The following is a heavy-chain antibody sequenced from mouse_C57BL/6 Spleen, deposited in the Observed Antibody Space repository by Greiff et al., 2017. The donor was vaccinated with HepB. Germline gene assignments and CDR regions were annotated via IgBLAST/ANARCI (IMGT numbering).Heavy chain of an antibody. V-gene: IGHV1-22*01. J-gene: IGHJ1*03. CDR2: INPNNGGT. CDR3: AINPYYYYGSSYDV. Sequence: SGPELVKPGASVKMSCKASGYTFTDYNMHWVKQSHGKSLEWIGYINPNNGGTSYNQKFKGKATLTVNKSSSTAYMELRSLTSEDSAVYYCAINPYYYYGSSYDVWGTGTTVTVSS. CDR1: GYTFTDYN. D-gene: IGHD1-1*01.